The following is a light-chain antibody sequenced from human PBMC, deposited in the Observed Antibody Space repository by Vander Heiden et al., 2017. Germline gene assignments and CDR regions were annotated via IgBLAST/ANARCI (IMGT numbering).Light chain of an antibody. J-gene: IGKJ2*01. CDR1: ENINSY. CDR2: AAS. V-gene: IGKV1-39*01. CDR3: QQSYSIPYT. Sequence: EIQMTQSPSFLSASVGDRVTLTCRASENINSYLNWYQQKLGKAPKLLIYAASTLQSGVPSRFSGSGSGTDFTLTISSLQPEDFASYYCQQSYSIPYTFGQGTKLEIK.